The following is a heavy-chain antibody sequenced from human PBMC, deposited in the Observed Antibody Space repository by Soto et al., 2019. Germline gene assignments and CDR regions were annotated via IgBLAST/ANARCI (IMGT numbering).Heavy chain of an antibody. CDR3: ARPSQQQLLGMDV. Sequence: VESLKISCKGSGYIFTSYWISWWLEMPGKGLEWMGIIYPGDSDTRYSPSFQGQVTISADKSISTAYLQWSSLKASDTAMYYCARPSQQQLLGMDVWGQGTTVTVSS. CDR1: GYIFTSYW. J-gene: IGHJ6*02. V-gene: IGHV5-51*01. D-gene: IGHD6-13*01. CDR2: IYPGDSDT.